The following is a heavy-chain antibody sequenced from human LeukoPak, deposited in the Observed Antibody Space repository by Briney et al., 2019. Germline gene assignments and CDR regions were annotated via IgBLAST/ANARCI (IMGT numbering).Heavy chain of an antibody. CDR3: ARRTNYYDSSGYLGPDNWFDP. CDR2: IYYSGST. Sequence: PSETLSLTCAVYGGSFSGYYWSWIRQPPGKGLEWIGSIYYSGSTYYNPSLKSRVTISVDTSKNQFSLKLSSVTAADTAVYYCARRTNYYDSSGYLGPDNWFDPWGQGTLVTVSS. CDR1: GGSFSGYY. J-gene: IGHJ5*02. V-gene: IGHV4-34*01. D-gene: IGHD3-22*01.